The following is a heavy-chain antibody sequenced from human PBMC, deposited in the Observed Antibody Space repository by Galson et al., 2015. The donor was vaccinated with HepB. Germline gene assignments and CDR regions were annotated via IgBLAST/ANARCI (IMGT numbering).Heavy chain of an antibody. V-gene: IGHV2-5*02. CDR3: AHGSGWLLDS. CDR1: GFSLSSNHVG. J-gene: IGHJ5*01. D-gene: IGHD6-19*01. Sequence: PALVKPTQTLTLTCTFSGFSLSSNHVGVGWIRQPPGKALEWLAFIYWDDDERYSPSLRTGLTITKDTSKNRVVLTLTNVDPVDTATYYCAHGSGWLLDSWGQGTLVTVSS. CDR2: IYWDDDE.